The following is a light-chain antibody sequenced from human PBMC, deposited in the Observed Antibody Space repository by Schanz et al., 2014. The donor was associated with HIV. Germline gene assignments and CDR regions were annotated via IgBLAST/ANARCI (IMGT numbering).Light chain of an antibody. CDR1: SSDVGVYNY. CDR2: DVN. J-gene: IGLJ3*02. Sequence: QSVLTQPPSASGSPGQSITISCTGTSSDVGVYNYVSWYQHHPGKAPKLMIYDVNNRPSGASNRFSGSKSGNTASLTISGLQAEDEADYYCNSYTTSGSLVFGGGTKLTVL. V-gene: IGLV2-14*03. CDR3: NSYTTSGSLV.